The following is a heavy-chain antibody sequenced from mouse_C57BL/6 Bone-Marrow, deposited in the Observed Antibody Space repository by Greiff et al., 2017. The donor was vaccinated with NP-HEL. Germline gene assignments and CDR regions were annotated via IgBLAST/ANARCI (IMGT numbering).Heavy chain of an antibody. CDR1: GYTFTSYW. CDR3: ASGGRRFAY. V-gene: IGHV1-50*01. Sequence: QVHVKQPGAELVKPGASVKLSCKASGYTFTSYWMQWVKQRPGQGLEWIGEIDPSDSYTNYNQKFKGKATLTVDTSSSTAYMQLSSLTSEDSAVYYCASGGRRFAYWGQGTLVTVSA. CDR2: IDPSDSYT. J-gene: IGHJ3*01. D-gene: IGHD3-3*01.